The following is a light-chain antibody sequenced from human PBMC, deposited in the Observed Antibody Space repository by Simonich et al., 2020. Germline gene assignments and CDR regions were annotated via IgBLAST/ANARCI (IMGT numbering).Light chain of an antibody. CDR3: SSYTSSSTLV. V-gene: IGLV2-14*03. CDR1: SSDCVGYNY. J-gene: IGLJ2*01. CDR2: DVS. Sequence: QSALTQPASVSGSPGQSIPISCTGTSSDCVGYNYVSWYQQHPGKAPKLMIYDVSYRPSGVSNRFSGSKSGNTASLTISGLQAEDEADYYCSSYTSSSTLVFGGGTKLTVL.